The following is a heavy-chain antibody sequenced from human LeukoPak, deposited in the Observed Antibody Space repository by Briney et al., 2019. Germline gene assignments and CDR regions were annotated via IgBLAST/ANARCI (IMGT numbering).Heavy chain of an antibody. D-gene: IGHD4-17*01. CDR1: GYTFTSYD. CDR2: ISAYNGNT. CDR3: ARGGGYGDYGSGYYYMDV. Sequence: GASVKVSCKASGYTFTSYDINWMRQAPGQGLEWVGWISAYNGNTNYAQKLQGRVTMTTDTSTSTAYMELRSLRSDDTAVYYCARGGGYGDYGSGYYYMDVWGKGTPVTISS. V-gene: IGHV1-18*01. J-gene: IGHJ6*03.